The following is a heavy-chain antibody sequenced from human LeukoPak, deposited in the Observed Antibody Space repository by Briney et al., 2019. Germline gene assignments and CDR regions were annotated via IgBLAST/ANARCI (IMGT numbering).Heavy chain of an antibody. D-gene: IGHD2-8*01. CDR2: ISAYNGKT. J-gene: IGHJ4*02. V-gene: IGHV1-18*04. Sequence: ASVKVSCKASGYTFGTYGISWVRQAPGQGLEWMGRISAYNGKTNYAQKYEGRVTMTTDTSTTTAYMELRSLTSDDTAVYYCARDGARISMLRGGLDYWGQGTLVTVSS. CDR3: ARDGARISMLRGGLDY. CDR1: GYTFGTYG.